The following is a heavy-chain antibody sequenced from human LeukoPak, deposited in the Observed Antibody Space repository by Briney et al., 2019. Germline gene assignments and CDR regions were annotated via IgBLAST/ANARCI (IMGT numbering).Heavy chain of an antibody. Sequence: GGSLRLSCAASGFTFSSYGMHWVRQAPGKGLEWVAFIRYAGSNKYYADSVKGRFTISRDNSKNTLYLQMNSLRAEDTAVYYCARGNGAAVVWGQGTLVTVSS. V-gene: IGHV3-30*02. J-gene: IGHJ4*02. CDR3: ARGNGAAVV. CDR2: IRYAGSNK. CDR1: GFTFSSYG. D-gene: IGHD6-13*01.